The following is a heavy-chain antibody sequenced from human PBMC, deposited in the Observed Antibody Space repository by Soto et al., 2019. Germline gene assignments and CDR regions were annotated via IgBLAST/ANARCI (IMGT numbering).Heavy chain of an antibody. CDR2: ISANNGNT. V-gene: IGHV1-18*04. D-gene: IGHD1-1*01. CDR1: GYSFTGNS. J-gene: IGHJ3*02. Sequence: ASVKVSCKASGYSFTGNSMHWVRQAPGQELEWMGWISANNGNTNYAQKLQGRVTMTTDTSTSTAYMELRSLRSDDTAVYYCARNDLGYAFDIWGQGTMVTVSS. CDR3: ARNDLGYAFDI.